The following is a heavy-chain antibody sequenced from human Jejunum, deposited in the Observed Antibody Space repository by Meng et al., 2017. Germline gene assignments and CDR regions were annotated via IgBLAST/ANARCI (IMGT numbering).Heavy chain of an antibody. CDR2: TNPDTGGK. Sequence: QVQLVQSGTEVKNSGASVKVSCMASGYTFTDHYIHWVRQAPGQGLEWMGWTNPDTGGKNYAQKFQGWVTMTRDKSISTAYMELRRLRSDDTAVYYCARDAGSFLDYYFDSWVQGTLVTVSS. J-gene: IGHJ4*02. CDR1: GYTFTDHY. V-gene: IGHV1-2*04. D-gene: IGHD1-1*01. CDR3: ARDAGSFLDYYFDS.